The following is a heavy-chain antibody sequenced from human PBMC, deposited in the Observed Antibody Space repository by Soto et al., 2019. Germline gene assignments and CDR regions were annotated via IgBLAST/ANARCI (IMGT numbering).Heavy chain of an antibody. V-gene: IGHV1-2*04. D-gene: IGHD1-26*01. J-gene: IGHJ2*01. CDR1: GYTFTGYY. CDR3: ARETKPPWDLRHGYFDL. Sequence: QVQLVQSGAEVKKPGASVKVSCKASGYTFTGYYMHWVRQAPGQGLEWMGWINPNSGGTNYAQKFQGWVPMTRDTSISTAYMELSRLRSDDTAVYYCARETKPPWDLRHGYFDLWGRGTLVTVSS. CDR2: INPNSGGT.